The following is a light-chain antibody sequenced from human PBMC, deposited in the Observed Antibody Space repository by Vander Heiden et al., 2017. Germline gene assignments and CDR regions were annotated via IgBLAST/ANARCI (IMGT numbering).Light chain of an antibody. CDR3: GTWDSSLSNAV. Sequence: QSVLTQPPSVSAAPGQKVTISCSGSSSNIGKNYVSWYQQVPGTAPKLLIYDNNKRPSGIPDRFSGSKSGTSATLGITGHQTGDEADYYCGTWDSSLSNAVFGTGTKVTVL. CDR1: SSNIGKNY. CDR2: DNN. V-gene: IGLV1-51*01. J-gene: IGLJ1*01.